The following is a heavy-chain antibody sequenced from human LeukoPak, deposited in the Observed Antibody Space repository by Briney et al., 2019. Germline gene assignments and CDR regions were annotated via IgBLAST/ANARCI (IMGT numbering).Heavy chain of an antibody. V-gene: IGHV1-2*02. D-gene: IGHD5-12*01. J-gene: IGHJ6*03. CDR3: ARRSADIVATEAYYYYYYMVV. CDR2: INPNSGGT. CDR1: GYTFTGYY. Sequence: ASVKVSCKASGYTFTGYYIHWVRQAPGQGLEWMGWINPNSGGTNYAQKFQDRVTMTRDTSISTAYMEMRRLRSDDTAVYYCARRSADIVATEAYYYYYYMVVWGKGTTVTVSS.